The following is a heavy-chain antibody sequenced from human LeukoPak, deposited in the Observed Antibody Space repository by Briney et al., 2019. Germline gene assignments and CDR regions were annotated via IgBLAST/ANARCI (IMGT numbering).Heavy chain of an antibody. D-gene: IGHD3-10*01. Sequence: PSETLSLTCTVSVGSLSSSSYYWGWIRQPPGKGLEWIGSIYYSGSTYYNPSLKRPVTISVDTSKNQFSRKLSSVTAADTAGYYCARDQGLITMAPSWGQGTLVTVSS. CDR2: IYYSGST. V-gene: IGHV4-39*07. J-gene: IGHJ5*02. CDR3: ARDQGLITMAPS. CDR1: VGSLSSSSYY.